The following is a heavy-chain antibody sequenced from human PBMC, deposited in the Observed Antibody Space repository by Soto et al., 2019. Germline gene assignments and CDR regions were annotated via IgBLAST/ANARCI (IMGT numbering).Heavy chain of an antibody. Sequence: ASVKVSCKASGYTFTSYGISWVRQAPGQGLEWMGWISAYNGNTNYAQKLQGRVTITTDTSTSTAYMELSSLRSEDTAVYYCARNDVDTAMAYDYYGMDVWGQGTTVTVSS. CDR2: ISAYNGNT. CDR3: ARNDVDTAMAYDYYGMDV. V-gene: IGHV1-18*01. D-gene: IGHD5-18*01. CDR1: GYTFTSYG. J-gene: IGHJ6*02.